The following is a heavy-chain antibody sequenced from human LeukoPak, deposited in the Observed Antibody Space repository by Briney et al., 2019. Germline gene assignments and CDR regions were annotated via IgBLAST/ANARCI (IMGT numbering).Heavy chain of an antibody. J-gene: IGHJ4*02. D-gene: IGHD2-2*01. CDR2: ISWNSGSI. CDR3: AKGGYCSSTSSYFDY. V-gene: IGHV3-9*01. Sequence: GRSLRLSCAASGFTFDDYSMHWVRQAPGKGLEWVSGISWNSGSIGYADSVKGRFTISRDNAKTSLYLQMNSLRAEDTALYYCAKGGYCSSTSSYFDYWGQGTLVTAAS. CDR1: GFTFDDYS.